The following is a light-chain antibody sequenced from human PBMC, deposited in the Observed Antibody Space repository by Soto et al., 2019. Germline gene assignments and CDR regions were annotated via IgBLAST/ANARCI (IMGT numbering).Light chain of an antibody. Sequence: DIQMTQSPSTLSASVGDRVTIPCRASQSISTWLAWYQQKPGEAPKLLIYDASSLESGVPSRFSGSGSGTEFTLTISSLQPDDFATYYCQQYNSYSGWTFGQGTKVDIK. CDR2: DAS. V-gene: IGKV1-5*01. CDR3: QQYNSYSGWT. J-gene: IGKJ1*01. CDR1: QSISTW.